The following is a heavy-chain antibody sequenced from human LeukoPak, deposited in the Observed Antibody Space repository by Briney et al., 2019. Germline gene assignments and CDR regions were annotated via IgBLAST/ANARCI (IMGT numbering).Heavy chain of an antibody. V-gene: IGHV1-18*01. D-gene: IGHD6-13*01. CDR3: ARDRGRAAAGIAGIDY. CDR2: ISAYNGNT. CDR1: GYTFTSYG. J-gene: IGHJ4*02. Sequence: GASVKVSCRASGYTFTSYGISWVRQAPGQGLEWMGWISAYNGNTNYAQKLQGRVTMTTDTSTSTAYMELRSLRSDDTAVYYCARDRGRAAAGIAGIDYWGQGTLVTVSS.